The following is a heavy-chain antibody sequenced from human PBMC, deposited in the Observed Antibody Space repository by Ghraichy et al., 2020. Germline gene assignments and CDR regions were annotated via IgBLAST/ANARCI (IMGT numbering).Heavy chain of an antibody. CDR3: ARHRDIKRFLEWLPPSDGMYV. J-gene: IGHJ6*02. Sequence: GESLNISCKGSGYSFTSYWISWVRQMPGKGLEWMGRIDPSDSYTNYSPSFQGHVTISADKSISTAYLQWSSLKASDTAMYYCARHRDIKRFLEWLPPSDGMYVWGQGTTVTVSS. V-gene: IGHV5-10-1*01. CDR1: GYSFTSYW. D-gene: IGHD3-3*01. CDR2: IDPSDSYT.